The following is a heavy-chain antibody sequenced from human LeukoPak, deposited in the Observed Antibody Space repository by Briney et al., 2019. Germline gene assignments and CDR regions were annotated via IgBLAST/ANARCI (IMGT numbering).Heavy chain of an antibody. CDR2: ISSSGTST. Sequence: GGSLRLSCAASGFTFSSYAMSWVRQAPGTGLGWVSGISSSGTSTYYADSVKGRFTISRDNSKNTLYLQMNSLRAEDTAVYYCAREDIAARQYWFDPWGQGTLVTVSS. V-gene: IGHV3-23*01. J-gene: IGHJ5*02. CDR1: GFTFSSYA. D-gene: IGHD6-6*01. CDR3: AREDIAARQYWFDP.